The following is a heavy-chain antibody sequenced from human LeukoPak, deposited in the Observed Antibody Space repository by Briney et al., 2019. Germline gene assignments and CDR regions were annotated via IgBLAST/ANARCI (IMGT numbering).Heavy chain of an antibody. CDR2: IYYSGST. CDR3: ARGTIGSYTY. Sequence: SETLSLTCIVSGGSISSSTYYWGWIRQPPGRGLDWIGSIYYSGSTYYNPSLKSRVTISVDTSKNQFSLKLNSVTAADTAVYYCARGTIGSYTYWGQGTLVTVSS. V-gene: IGHV4-39*01. J-gene: IGHJ4*02. D-gene: IGHD3-10*01. CDR1: GGSISSSTYY.